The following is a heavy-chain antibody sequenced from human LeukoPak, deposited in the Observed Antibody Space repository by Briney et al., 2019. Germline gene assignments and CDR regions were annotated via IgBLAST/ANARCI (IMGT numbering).Heavy chain of an antibody. D-gene: IGHD2-2*01. J-gene: IGHJ4*02. CDR3: AGEYCSSTTCYYYFFDY. V-gene: IGHV3-30*02. CDR1: GFTFSSYG. Sequence: PGGSLRLSCAASGFTFSSYGMHWVRQAPGKGLEWVAFIRYDGSNKYYADSVKGRFTISRDNSKNTLYLQMNSLRAEDTAVYYCAGEYCSSTTCYYYFFDYWGQGTLVTVSS. CDR2: IRYDGSNK.